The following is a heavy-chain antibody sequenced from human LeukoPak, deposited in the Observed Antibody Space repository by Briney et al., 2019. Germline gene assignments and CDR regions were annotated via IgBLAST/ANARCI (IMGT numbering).Heavy chain of an antibody. CDR3: ARISSSCDYDY. D-gene: IGHD6-6*01. Sequence: GGSLRLSCGASGFTFSSYVMGWVRQAPGKGLEYVAAISSNVGSTDYANSVKGRFTISRDNSKNTLYLQMGSLRAEDMAVYYCARISSSCDYDYWGQGTLVTVSS. J-gene: IGHJ4*02. V-gene: IGHV3-64*01. CDR2: ISSNVGST. CDR1: GFTFSSYV.